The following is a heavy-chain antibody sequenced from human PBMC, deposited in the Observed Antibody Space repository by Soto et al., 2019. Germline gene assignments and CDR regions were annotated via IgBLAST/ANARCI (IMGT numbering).Heavy chain of an antibody. CDR1: GFTFSSYA. V-gene: IGHV3-23*01. J-gene: IGHJ4*02. CDR3: AKDHIGVVTAIFDY. D-gene: IGHD2-21*02. CDR2: ISGRGGST. Sequence: PGGSLRLSCAASGFTFSSYAMSWVRQAPGKGLEWVSAISGRGGSTYYADSVKGRFTISRDKSKNTLYLQMNSLRAEDTAVYYCAKDHIGVVTAIFDYWVQGTMVTVSS.